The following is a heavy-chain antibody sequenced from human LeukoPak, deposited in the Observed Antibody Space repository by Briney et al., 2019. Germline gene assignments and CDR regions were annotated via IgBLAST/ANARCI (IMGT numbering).Heavy chain of an antibody. V-gene: IGHV1-18*04. CDR1: GSTFTSYG. Sequence: GASVQVSCKASGSTFTSYGISWVRQAPGQGLEWMGWISAYNGNTNYAQKLQGRVTMTTDTSTSTAYMELRSLRSDDTAVYYCARAVGYYDILTGYSYNWFDPWGQGTLVTVSS. CDR2: ISAYNGNT. CDR3: ARAVGYYDILTGYSYNWFDP. D-gene: IGHD3-9*01. J-gene: IGHJ5*02.